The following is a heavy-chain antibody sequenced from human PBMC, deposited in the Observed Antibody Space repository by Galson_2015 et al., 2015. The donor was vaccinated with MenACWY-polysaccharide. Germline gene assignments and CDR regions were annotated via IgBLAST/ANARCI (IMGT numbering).Heavy chain of an antibody. V-gene: IGHV4-30-4*01. CDR2: IYYSRST. J-gene: IGHJ1*01. CDR3: ATQGTWDNSLEH. D-gene: IGHD2/OR15-2a*01. CDR1: GGSVSGGDYY. Sequence: TLSLTCAVSGGSVSGGDYYWSWIRQPPGKGLEWIGSIYYSRSTYYTPSLKTRIVISVDSSRNQYSLTLNSATAADTAVYYCATQGTWDNSLEHWGQGTLVTVSS.